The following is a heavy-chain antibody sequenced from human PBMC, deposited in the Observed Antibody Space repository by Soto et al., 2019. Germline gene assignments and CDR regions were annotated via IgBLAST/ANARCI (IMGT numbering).Heavy chain of an antibody. CDR3: ARGVNLYDPRHYYFDY. CDR1: GYTFTSYG. J-gene: IGHJ4*02. CDR2: ISAYNGNT. Sequence: ASVKVSCKASGYTFTSYGISWVRQAPGQGLEWMGWISAYNGNTNYAQKLQGRVTMTTDTSTSTAYMELRSLRSDDTAVYYCARGVNLYDPRHYYFDYWGQGTLVTVSS. V-gene: IGHV1-18*01. D-gene: IGHD2-8*01.